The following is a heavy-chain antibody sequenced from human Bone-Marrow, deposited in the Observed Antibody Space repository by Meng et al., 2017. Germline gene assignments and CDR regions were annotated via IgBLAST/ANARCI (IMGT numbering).Heavy chain of an antibody. CDR2: ISSSGSTI. V-gene: IGHV3-48*03. D-gene: IGHD6-13*01. CDR3: ARATHRSSWYSSFLGSSVNYYYYGMDV. J-gene: IGHJ6*02. CDR1: GFTVSSNY. Sequence: GESLKISCAASGFTVSSNYMNWVRQAPGKGLEWVSYISSSGSTIYYADSVKVRFTISRDNAKNSLYLQMNSLRAEDTAVYYCARATHRSSWYSSFLGSSVNYYYYGMDVWGQGTTVTVSS.